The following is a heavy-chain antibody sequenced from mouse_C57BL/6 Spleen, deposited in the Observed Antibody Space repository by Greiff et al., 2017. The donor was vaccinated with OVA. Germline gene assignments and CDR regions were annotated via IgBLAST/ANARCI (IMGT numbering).Heavy chain of an antibody. CDR1: GYTFTDYY. Sequence: VQLKQSGPVLVKPGASVKMSCKASGYTFTDYYMNWVKQSHGKSLEWIGVINPYNGGTSYNQKFKGKATLTVDKSSSTAYMELNSLTSEDSAVYYCARKKDYDGDYYAMDYWGQGTSVTVSS. J-gene: IGHJ4*01. CDR3: ARKKDYDGDYYAMDY. CDR2: INPYNGGT. D-gene: IGHD2-4*01. V-gene: IGHV1-19*01.